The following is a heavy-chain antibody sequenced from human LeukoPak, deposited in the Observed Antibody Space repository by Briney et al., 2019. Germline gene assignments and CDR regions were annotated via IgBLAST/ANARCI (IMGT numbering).Heavy chain of an antibody. CDR1: GDIVSSNSAA. D-gene: IGHD1-7*01. J-gene: IGHJ5*02. CDR3: ARGRPLYYRDWNYYNWFDP. Sequence: SQTLSLTCALSGDIVSSNSAAWNWIRQSPSRGLEWLGRTYYRSKLYNDYAVSVKSRITINPDTSKYQFSLQLNSVTPEDTAVYYCARGRPLYYRDWNYYNWFDPWGQGTLVTVSS. V-gene: IGHV6-1*01. CDR2: TYYRSKLYN.